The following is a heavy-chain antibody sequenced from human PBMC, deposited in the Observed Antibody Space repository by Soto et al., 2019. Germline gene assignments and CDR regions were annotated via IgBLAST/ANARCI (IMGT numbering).Heavy chain of an antibody. CDR3: ASSLWFGEQRADFDI. J-gene: IGHJ3*02. CDR1: GFTFRNSN. CDR2: ISIGGRSI. D-gene: IGHD3-10*01. V-gene: IGHV3-48*01. Sequence: SGFTFRNSNMNWFRQVPGKGLEWVAHISIGGRSINYADSVKGRFTISRDNSKNTLYLQMNSLRAEDTAVYYCASSLWFGEQRADFDIWGQWTMVNVSS.